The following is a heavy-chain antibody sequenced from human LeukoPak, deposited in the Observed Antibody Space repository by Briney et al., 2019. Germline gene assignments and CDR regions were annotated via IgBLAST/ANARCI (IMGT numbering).Heavy chain of an antibody. CDR2: IRSKGYGGTT. V-gene: IGHV3-49*04. J-gene: IGHJ4*02. CDR3: TRSSIVATSIDH. CDR1: GFTFSSYA. Sequence: GGSLRLSCAASGFTFSSYAMSWVRQAPGKGLEWVGFIRSKGYGGTTEYAASVKGRFTISRDDSKSIAYMQMNSLKTEDTAVYYCTRSSIVATSIDHWGQGTLVTVSS. D-gene: IGHD5-12*01.